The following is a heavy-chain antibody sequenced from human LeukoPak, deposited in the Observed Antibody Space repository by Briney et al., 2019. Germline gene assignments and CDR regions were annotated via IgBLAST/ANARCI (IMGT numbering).Heavy chain of an antibody. D-gene: IGHD1-26*01. J-gene: IGHJ3*02. V-gene: IGHV4-4*07. CDR1: GGSISNYY. Sequence: SETLSLTCTVSGGSISNYYWSWIRQPAGKGLEWIGRFYTSGSTNCNPSLKSRVTMSVDTSKNQISLKLSSVTAADTAVYYCARRDSGSSSRAFDIWGQGTMVTVSS. CDR2: FYTSGST. CDR3: ARRDSGSSSRAFDI.